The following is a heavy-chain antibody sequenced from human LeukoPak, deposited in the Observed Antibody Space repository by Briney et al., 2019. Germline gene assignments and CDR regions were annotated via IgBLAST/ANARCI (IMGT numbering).Heavy chain of an antibody. CDR1: GFTFSSYG. J-gene: IGHJ4*02. Sequence: GRSLRLSCAASGFTFSSYGMHWVRQAPGKGLEWVAVIWCDGSNKYYADSVKGRFTISRDNSKNTLYLQMNSLRAEDTAVYYCAKGSKYYDFWSGYYFYWGQGTLVTVSS. CDR3: AKGSKYYDFWSGYYFY. D-gene: IGHD3-3*01. V-gene: IGHV3-33*06. CDR2: IWCDGSNK.